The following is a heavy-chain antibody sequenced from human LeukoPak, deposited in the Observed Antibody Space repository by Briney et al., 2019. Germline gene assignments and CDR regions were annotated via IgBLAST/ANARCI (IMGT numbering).Heavy chain of an antibody. CDR3: ASSIPKSRRYNWNAPTRTGFDY. Sequence: SETLSLTCTVSGGPISSGGYYWSWIRQHPGKGLEWIGYIYYSGSTYYNPSLKSRVTISVDTSKNQFSLKLSSVTAADTAVYYCASSIPKSRRYNWNAPTRTGFDYWGQGTLVTVSS. D-gene: IGHD1-1*01. CDR2: IYYSGST. V-gene: IGHV4-31*03. CDR1: GGPISSGGYY. J-gene: IGHJ4*02.